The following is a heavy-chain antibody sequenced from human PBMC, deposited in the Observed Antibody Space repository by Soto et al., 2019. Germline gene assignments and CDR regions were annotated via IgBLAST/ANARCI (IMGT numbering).Heavy chain of an antibody. J-gene: IGHJ4*02. CDR2: MSYDGSNE. D-gene: IGHD4-17*01. Sequence: GGSLRLSCAAFGFTFSSNAMHWVRQAPGKGLEGVAVMSYDGSNEYYADSVKGRFTSSRDNSKNTLYLQMNSLRAEDTAVYYCARDSILSGTTRPPPLDYWGQGTLVTVSS. CDR1: GFTFSSNA. V-gene: IGHV3-30-3*01. CDR3: ARDSILSGTTRPPPLDY.